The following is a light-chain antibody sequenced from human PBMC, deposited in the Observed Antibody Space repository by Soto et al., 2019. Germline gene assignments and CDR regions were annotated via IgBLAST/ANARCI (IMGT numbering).Light chain of an antibody. Sequence: QSVLTQPPSASGTPGQRVTISCSGSSSNIGSNYVYWYQQLPGTAPKLLIYRNSQRPSGVPDRFSGSRSGTSASLAINGLRSDDEADYYCASWDDSLSGLFGGGTKLTVL. CDR1: SSNIGSNY. J-gene: IGLJ2*01. CDR3: ASWDDSLSGL. V-gene: IGLV1-47*01. CDR2: RNS.